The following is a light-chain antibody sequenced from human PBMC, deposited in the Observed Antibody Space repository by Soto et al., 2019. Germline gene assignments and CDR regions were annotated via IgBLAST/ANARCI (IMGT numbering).Light chain of an antibody. CDR1: QSVSSSY. Sequence: EIVLTQSPGTLSLSPGERATLSCRASQSVSSSYLAWYQQKPGQAPRLLIYGASSRATGIPDRFSGSGSGIDFTLTISKLEPEDFALYYWQRYGSSPRYTFGQGTKLGIK. J-gene: IGKJ2*01. CDR3: QRYGSSPRYT. V-gene: IGKV3-20*01. CDR2: GAS.